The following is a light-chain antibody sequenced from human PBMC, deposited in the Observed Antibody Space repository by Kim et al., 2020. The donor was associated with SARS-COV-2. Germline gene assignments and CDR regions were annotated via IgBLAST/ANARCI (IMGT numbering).Light chain of an antibody. CDR1: SSDIGSYNR. V-gene: IGLV2-18*02. Sequence: GQSVTSSCTGTSSDIGSYNRVSWYQQPPGTAPKLIIYEVNNRPSEVPDRFSGSKSGNTASLTLSGLQAEDEADYYCSSFTTSKTLLFGGGTQLTVL. J-gene: IGLJ2*01. CDR2: EVN. CDR3: SSFTTSKTLL.